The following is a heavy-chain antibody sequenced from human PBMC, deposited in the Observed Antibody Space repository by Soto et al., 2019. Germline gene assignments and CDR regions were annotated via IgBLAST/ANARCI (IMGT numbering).Heavy chain of an antibody. Sequence: QVQLVQSGAEVKKPGSSVKVSCEASGGTFSGHAISWVRQAPGQGPEWMVGLIPLFGTTQHAQNFQDRLTITADKSTSTAYMELTSVRFEDTAIYYCARGPNWGYRFDSWGQGTLVTVSS. CDR1: GGTFSGHA. D-gene: IGHD7-27*01. CDR2: LIPLFGTT. V-gene: IGHV1-69*06. CDR3: ARGPNWGYRFDS. J-gene: IGHJ4*02.